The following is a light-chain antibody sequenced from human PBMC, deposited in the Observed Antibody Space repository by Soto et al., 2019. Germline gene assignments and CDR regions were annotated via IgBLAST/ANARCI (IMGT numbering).Light chain of an antibody. CDR3: QQYCRSCT. V-gene: IGKV1-5*01. J-gene: IGKJ2*02. Sequence: DIQLTQSPSTLSASVGDRVTITCLASQSVTDWLACYQQKPGKSPKLLIYDASSLQSGAPSRFSGSGSGTEFSLTISNLQIDDFATSYCQQYCRSCTFGQGTKVEIK. CDR2: DAS. CDR1: QSVTDW.